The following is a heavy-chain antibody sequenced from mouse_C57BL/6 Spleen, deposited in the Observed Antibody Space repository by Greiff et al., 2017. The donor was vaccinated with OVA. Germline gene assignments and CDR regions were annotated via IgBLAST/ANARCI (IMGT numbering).Heavy chain of an antibody. CDR1: GFTFTDYY. V-gene: IGHV7-3*01. D-gene: IGHD1-1*01. J-gene: IGHJ3*01. CDR2: IRNKANGYTT. CDR3: ARLRDSDFAY. Sequence: EVMLVESGGGLVQPGGSLSLSCAASGFTFTDYYMSWVRQPPGKALEWLGFIRNKANGYTTEYSASVKGRFTISRDNSQSILYLQMNALRAEDSATYYCARLRDSDFAYWGQGTLVTVSA.